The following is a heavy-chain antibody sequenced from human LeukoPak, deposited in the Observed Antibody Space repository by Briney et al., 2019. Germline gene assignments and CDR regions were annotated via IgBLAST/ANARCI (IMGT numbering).Heavy chain of an antibody. V-gene: IGHV1-8*01. Sequence: ASVKVSCKASGYTFTSYDINWVRQATGQGLEWMGWMNPNSGNTGYAQKFQGRVTMTRDTSTSTVYMELSSLRSEDTAVYYCASALVNCGGDCYSVFAAFDIWGQGTMVTVSS. CDR2: MNPNSGNT. D-gene: IGHD2-21*02. J-gene: IGHJ3*02. CDR1: GYTFTSYD. CDR3: ASALVNCGGDCYSVFAAFDI.